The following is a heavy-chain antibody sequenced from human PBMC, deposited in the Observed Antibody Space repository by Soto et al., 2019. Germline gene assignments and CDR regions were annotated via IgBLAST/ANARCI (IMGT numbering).Heavy chain of an antibody. CDR2: ISGSGVST. V-gene: IGHV3-23*01. D-gene: IGHD6-6*01. Sequence: EVQLLESGGGLVQPGGSLRLSCAASGFTFSSYAMSWVRQAPGKGLEWVSGISGSGVSTYYADSVKGRFTISRHNSKSTLYLQMNSLRAEDTAVYYCAKDRERIATRSIDYWGQGTLVTVSS. CDR3: AKDRERIATRSIDY. CDR1: GFTFSSYA. J-gene: IGHJ4*02.